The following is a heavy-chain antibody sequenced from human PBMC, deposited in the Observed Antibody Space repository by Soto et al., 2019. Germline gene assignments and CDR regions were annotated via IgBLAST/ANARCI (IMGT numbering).Heavy chain of an antibody. CDR1: GFNFSDYY. CDR3: ARDARYCSGGSCYSGPFDY. V-gene: IGHV3-11*01. CDR2: ISSSGKTR. J-gene: IGHJ4*02. Sequence: QVQLVESGGGLVKPGGSLRLSCAASGFNFSDYYMSWIRQAPGKGLEWVSYISSSGKTRYYADSVKGRFTVSRDNAKNSLSLQMSSLRAEDTAVYYCARDARYCSGGSCYSGPFDYWGQGTLVTVSS. D-gene: IGHD2-15*01.